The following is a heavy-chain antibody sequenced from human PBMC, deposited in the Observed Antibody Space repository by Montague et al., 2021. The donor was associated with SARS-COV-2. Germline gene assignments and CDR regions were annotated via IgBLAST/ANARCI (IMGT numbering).Heavy chain of an antibody. CDR3: RSDYRSIVGYGLDI. V-gene: IGHV3-48*03. CDR1: GFTFSNYD. CDR2: ISTSAYTT. Sequence: SLRLSCAASGFTFSNYDMNWVRQAPGKGPEWISYISTSAYTTSYAGSVKGRFTISRDNGKNSLYLQMNSLRVQDTAVYYCRSDYRSIVGYGLDIWGQGTKVTVSS. D-gene: IGHD3-16*02. J-gene: IGHJ3*02.